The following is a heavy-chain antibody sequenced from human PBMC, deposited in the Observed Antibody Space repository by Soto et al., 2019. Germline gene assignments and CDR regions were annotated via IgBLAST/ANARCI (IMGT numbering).Heavy chain of an antibody. D-gene: IGHD6-19*01. J-gene: IGHJ6*02. CDR3: ASTLPIAVAGRPWYYYYYYGMDV. V-gene: IGHV4-39*01. Sequence: QLQLQESGPGLVKPSETLSLTCTVSGGSISSSSYYWGWIRQPPGKGLEWIGSIYYSGSTYYNPSRKSRGTISVDTSKNQFYLKLSSVTAADTAVYYCASTLPIAVAGRPWYYYYYYGMDVWGQGTTVTVSS. CDR1: GGSISSSSYY. CDR2: IYYSGST.